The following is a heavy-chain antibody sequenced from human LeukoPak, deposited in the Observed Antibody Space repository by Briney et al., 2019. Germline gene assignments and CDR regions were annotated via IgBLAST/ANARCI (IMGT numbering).Heavy chain of an antibody. D-gene: IGHD6-6*01. V-gene: IGHV1-69*04. Sequence: ASVKVSCKASGGTFSSYAISWVRQAPGQGLEWMGRIIPILGIANYAQKFQGRVTITADKSTSTAYMELSSLRSEDTAVYYCARAPKARLVGYYYYYMDVWGKGTTVTVSS. CDR1: GGTFSSYA. CDR2: IIPILGIA. J-gene: IGHJ6*03. CDR3: ARAPKARLVGYYYYYMDV.